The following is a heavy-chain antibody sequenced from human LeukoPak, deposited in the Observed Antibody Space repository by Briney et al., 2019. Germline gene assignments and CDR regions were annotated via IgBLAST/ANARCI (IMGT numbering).Heavy chain of an antibody. D-gene: IGHD5-24*01. J-gene: IGHJ4*02. V-gene: IGHV4-59*01. CDR2: INYSGSN. CDR3: ASRVAPGYNYLY. Sequence: SETLSLTCTVSGVSITTYSWSWIRQPPGKGLEWIGYINYSGSNNYNPSLKSRVTMSIETSNNQFSLKLSSVTAADTAVYYCASRVAPGYNYLYWGQGTLVTVSS. CDR1: GVSITTYS.